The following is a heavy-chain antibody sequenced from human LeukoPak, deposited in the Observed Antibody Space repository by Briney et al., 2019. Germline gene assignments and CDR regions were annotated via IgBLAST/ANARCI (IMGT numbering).Heavy chain of an antibody. J-gene: IGHJ4*02. D-gene: IGHD1-26*01. V-gene: IGHV4-4*02. Sequence: PSETLSLTCAVSGGSISSSNWWSWVRQPPGKGLEWIGEIYHSGTTNYNLSLKSRVTISVDKSKNQFSLKLSTVTAADTAVYYCARGREQWPGARPLDYWGQGTLVTVSS. CDR3: ARGREQWPGARPLDY. CDR1: GGSISSSNW. CDR2: IYHSGTT.